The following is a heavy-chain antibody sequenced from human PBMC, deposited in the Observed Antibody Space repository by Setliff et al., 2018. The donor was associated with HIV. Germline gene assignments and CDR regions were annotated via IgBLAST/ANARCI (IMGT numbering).Heavy chain of an antibody. Sequence: LRLSCALSGFTFNKAWMNWVRQAPGKGLEWVGRVKSPSDGGTNYVDSVKGRFTISRDNARNLVYLQMSSLRAEDTAAYYCARDPGSSSFDYWGQGAPVTVSS. CDR2: KSPSDGGT. CDR3: ARDPGSSSFDY. V-gene: IGHV3-7*03. J-gene: IGHJ4*02. D-gene: IGHD6-19*01. CDR1: GFTFNKAW.